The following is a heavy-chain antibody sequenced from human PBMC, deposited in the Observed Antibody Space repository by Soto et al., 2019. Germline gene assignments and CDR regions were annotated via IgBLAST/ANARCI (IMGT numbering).Heavy chain of an antibody. CDR3: TKGYGMDV. CDR2: IGGDGGIT. Sequence: GGSLRLSCAASGFIFSNYVMSWVRQAPGKGLEWVSGIGGDGGITFHADSVKGRFTISRDNSKNTLVLLMNSLRAEDTALYYCTKGYGMDVWGQGTTVTVSS. J-gene: IGHJ6*02. CDR1: GFIFSNYV. V-gene: IGHV3-23*01.